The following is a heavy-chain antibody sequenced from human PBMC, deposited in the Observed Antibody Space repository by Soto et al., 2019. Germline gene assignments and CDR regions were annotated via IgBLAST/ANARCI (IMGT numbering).Heavy chain of an antibody. CDR3: ARGHPIAAAGTCWFDP. CDR2: IYYSGST. CDR1: GGSISSGDYY. Sequence: QVQLQESGPGLVKPSQTLSLTCTVSGGSISSGDYYWSWIRQPPGKGLEWIGYIYYSGSTYYNPSLKSRVTISVDTSKNQFSLKLSSVTAADTAVYYCARGHPIAAAGTCWFDPWGQGTLVTVSS. D-gene: IGHD6-13*01. J-gene: IGHJ5*02. V-gene: IGHV4-30-4*01.